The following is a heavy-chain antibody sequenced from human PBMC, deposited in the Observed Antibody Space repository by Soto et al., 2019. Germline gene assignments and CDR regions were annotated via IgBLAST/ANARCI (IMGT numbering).Heavy chain of an antibody. D-gene: IGHD2-2*01. CDR2: ISYDGSNK. V-gene: IGHV3-30-3*01. CDR3: TTDLGYCSSTSCSAYGMDV. J-gene: IGHJ6*02. Sequence: GGSLRLSCAASGFTFSSYAMHWFRQAPGKGLEWVAVISYDGSNKYYADSVKGRFTISRDNSKNTLYLQMNSLKTEDTAVYYCTTDLGYCSSTSCSAYGMDVWGQGTTVTVSS. CDR1: GFTFSSYA.